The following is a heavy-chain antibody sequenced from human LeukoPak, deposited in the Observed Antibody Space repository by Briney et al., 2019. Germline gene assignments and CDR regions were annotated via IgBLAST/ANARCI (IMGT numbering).Heavy chain of an antibody. CDR3: ANLRITMVRGVIRGGRDFDY. CDR1: GYTLTELS. V-gene: IGHV1-24*01. CDR2: FDPEDGET. D-gene: IGHD3-10*01. Sequence: GASVKVSCKVSGYTLTELSMHWVRQAPGKGLEWMGGFDPEDGETIYAQKFQGRVTMTEDTSTDTAYMELSSLRSEDTAVYYCANLRITMVRGVIRGGRDFDYWGQGTLVTVSS. J-gene: IGHJ4*02.